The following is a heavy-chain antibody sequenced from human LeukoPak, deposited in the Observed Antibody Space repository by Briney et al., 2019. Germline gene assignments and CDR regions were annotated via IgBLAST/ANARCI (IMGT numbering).Heavy chain of an antibody. CDR2: IYPGDSDT. J-gene: IGHJ4*02. Sequence: GESLKISCKGSGYSFTSYWIGWVRQMPGKGLEWMGIIYPGDSDTRYSPSFQGQVTISADKSISTAYLQWSSLKASDTAMYYCARHPVASSGYYEYYLDYWGQGTLVTVSS. CDR1: GYSFTSYW. D-gene: IGHD3-22*01. CDR3: ARHPVASSGYYEYYLDY. V-gene: IGHV5-51*01.